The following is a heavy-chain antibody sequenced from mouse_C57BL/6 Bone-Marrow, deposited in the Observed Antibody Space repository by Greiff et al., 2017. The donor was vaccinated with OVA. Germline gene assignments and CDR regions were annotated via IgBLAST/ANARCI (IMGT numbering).Heavy chain of an antibody. CDR2: IWWDDDK. CDR3: ARISYYYGSSPYWYFDV. V-gene: IGHV8-8*01. D-gene: IGHD1-1*01. CDR1: GFSLSTFGMG. J-gene: IGHJ1*03. Sequence: QVTLKESGPGILQPSQTLSLTCSFSGFSLSTFGMGVGWIRQPSGKGLEWLAHIWWDDDKYYNPALKSRLTLSKDTSKNQVFLKIANVDTADTATYYCARISYYYGSSPYWYFDVWGTGTTVTVSS.